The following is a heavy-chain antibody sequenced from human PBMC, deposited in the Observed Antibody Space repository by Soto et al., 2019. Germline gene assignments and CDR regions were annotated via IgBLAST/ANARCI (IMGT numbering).Heavy chain of an antibody. CDR1: GGSISSSSYY. J-gene: IGHJ4*02. CDR3: ASGDYSHFDL. CDR2: IYYSGST. Sequence: SETLSLTCTVSGGSISSSSYYWGWIRQPPGKGLEWIGSIYYSGSTYYNPSLKSRVTISVDTSKNQFSLNLSSVTAADTAVYYCASGDYSHFDLWGQGTLVTVSS. V-gene: IGHV4-39*07. D-gene: IGHD4-17*01.